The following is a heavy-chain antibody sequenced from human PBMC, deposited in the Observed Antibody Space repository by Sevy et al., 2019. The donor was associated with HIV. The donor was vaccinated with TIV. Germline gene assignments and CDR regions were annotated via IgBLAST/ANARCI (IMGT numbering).Heavy chain of an antibody. D-gene: IGHD1-7*01. CDR1: GDSINSGDYS. CDR2: IYHSGNT. V-gene: IGHV4-30-2*01. CDR3: ARVTTLFLVLNLNYFGP. J-gene: IGHJ5*02. Sequence: SETLSLTCAVSGDSINSGDYSWSWIRQPPGRGLEWIGYIYHSGNTYYNPSLKSRVTISVDRSSNQFSMNLTSVTAADTALYYCARVTTLFLVLNLNYFGPWGQGTLVTVSS.